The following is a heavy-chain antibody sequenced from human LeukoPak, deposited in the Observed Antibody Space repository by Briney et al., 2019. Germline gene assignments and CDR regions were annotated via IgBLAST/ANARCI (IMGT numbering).Heavy chain of an antibody. CDR2: IKQDGGET. D-gene: IGHD6-13*01. CDR1: GFPFSSYW. Sequence: PGGSLRLSCAASGFPFSSYWMAWVRQAPGKGLEWVASIKQDGGETFYADSVKGRFTISRDNSKNTLYLQMNSLRAEDTAVYYCAKDKGIAAAPLDYMDVWGKGTTVTVSS. CDR3: AKDKGIAAAPLDYMDV. V-gene: IGHV3-7*03. J-gene: IGHJ6*03.